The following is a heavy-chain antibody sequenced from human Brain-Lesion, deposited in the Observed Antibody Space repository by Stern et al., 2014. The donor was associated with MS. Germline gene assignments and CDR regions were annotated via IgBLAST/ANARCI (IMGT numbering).Heavy chain of an antibody. CDR1: GGSVSSTSYA. J-gene: IGHJ5*02. Sequence: VQLEESGPGLVKPSETLSLTCTVAGGSVSSTSYAWAWIRQPPGKGLEWIGTIYYSGNTYYSPSLKSRLTISLDTSKNHFSRQRGSGTAADTAVYYCAGEEDIRYCSGGSCTGNWFDPWGQGTLVTVSS. D-gene: IGHD2-15*01. CDR2: IYYSGNT. V-gene: IGHV4-39*02. CDR3: AGEEDIRYCSGGSCTGNWFDP.